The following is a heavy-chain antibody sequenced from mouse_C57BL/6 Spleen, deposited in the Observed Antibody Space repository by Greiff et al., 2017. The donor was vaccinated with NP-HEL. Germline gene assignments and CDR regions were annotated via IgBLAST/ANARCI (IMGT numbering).Heavy chain of an antibody. CDR2: IYPGDGDT. D-gene: IGHD2-1*01. V-gene: IGHV1-82*01. CDR1: GYAFSSSW. Sequence: QVQLQQSGPELVKPGASVKISCKASGYAFSSSWMNWVKQRPGKGLEWIGRIYPGDGDTNYNGKFKGKATLTADKSSSTAYMQLSSLTSEDSAVYFCARDGNYGFDYWGQGTTLTVSS. J-gene: IGHJ2*01. CDR3: ARDGNYGFDY.